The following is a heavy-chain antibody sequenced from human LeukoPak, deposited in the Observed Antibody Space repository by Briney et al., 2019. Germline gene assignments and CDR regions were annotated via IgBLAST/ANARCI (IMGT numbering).Heavy chain of an antibody. J-gene: IGHJ4*02. CDR2: IYYSGST. V-gene: IGHV4-59*01. CDR1: GGSISSYY. Sequence: PSETLSLTCTVSGGSISSYYWSWIRQPPGKGLEWIGYIYYSGSTNYNPSLKSRVTMSVDTSKNQFSLKLSSVTAADTAVYYCARVVAGSGWPYFDYWGKGTLVTVSS. CDR3: ARVVAGSGWPYFDY. D-gene: IGHD6-19*01.